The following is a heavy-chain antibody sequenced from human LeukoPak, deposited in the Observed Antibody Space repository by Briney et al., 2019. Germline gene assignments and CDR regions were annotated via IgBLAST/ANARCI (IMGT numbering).Heavy chain of an antibody. CDR2: IIGSGAWA. V-gene: IGHV3-23*01. CDR3: ARDPNGDYIGAFDF. J-gene: IGHJ3*01. D-gene: IGHD4-17*01. CDR1: GFTFSSYA. Sequence: GGSLRLSCAASGFTFSSYAMSWVRQAPGKGLEWVSAIIGSGAWALYADSVKGRFTISRDNSKNTLYLQMSSLRGEDTAVYYCARDPNGDYIGAFDFWGQGTMVTVSS.